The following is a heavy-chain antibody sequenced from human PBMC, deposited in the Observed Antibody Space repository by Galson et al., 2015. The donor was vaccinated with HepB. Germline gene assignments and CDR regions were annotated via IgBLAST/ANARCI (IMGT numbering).Heavy chain of an antibody. CDR2: INHSGST. CDR1: GGSFSGYY. D-gene: IGHD2-15*01. Sequence: SETLSLTCAVYGGSFSGYYWSWIRQPPGKGLEWIGEINHSGSTNYNPSLKSRVTISVDTSKNQFSLKLSSVTAADTAVYYCARDQVVVAATLYYYYGMDVWGQGATVTVSS. CDR3: ARDQVVVAATLYYYYGMDV. V-gene: IGHV4-34*01. J-gene: IGHJ6*02.